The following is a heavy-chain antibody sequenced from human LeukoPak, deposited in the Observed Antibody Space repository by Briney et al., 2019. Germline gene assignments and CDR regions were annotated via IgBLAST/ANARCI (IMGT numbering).Heavy chain of an antibody. D-gene: IGHD3-3*01. V-gene: IGHV3-21*01. CDR1: GLTFSSNS. CDR3: ARSLTITMNPEN. J-gene: IGHJ4*02. CDR2: ISSSSSYI. Sequence: QPGGSLTLFCAPSGLTFSSNSMNWVRQAPGKGLEWVSSISSSSSYIYYADSVKGRFTVSRDNAKNSLYLQMNSPRAEDTAVYYCARSLTITMNPENWGQGILVTVSS.